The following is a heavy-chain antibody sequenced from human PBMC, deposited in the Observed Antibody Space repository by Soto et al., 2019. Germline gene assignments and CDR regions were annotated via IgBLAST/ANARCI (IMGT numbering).Heavy chain of an antibody. Sequence: EVQLVESGGGLVQPGGSLRLSCAASGFTFSSYSMNWVRQAPGKGLEWVSYISSSSSTIYYADSVKGRFTISRDNAKNSLYLQMNSLRDEDTAVYYCASLIVVVPAAPFDYWGQGTLVTVSS. J-gene: IGHJ4*02. CDR1: GFTFSSYS. CDR2: ISSSSSTI. CDR3: ASLIVVVPAAPFDY. V-gene: IGHV3-48*02. D-gene: IGHD2-2*01.